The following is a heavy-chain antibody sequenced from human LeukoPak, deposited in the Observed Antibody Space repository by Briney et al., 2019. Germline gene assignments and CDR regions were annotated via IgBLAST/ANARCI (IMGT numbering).Heavy chain of an antibody. V-gene: IGHV4-61*02. J-gene: IGHJ4*02. CDR1: GVSISSGSYY. D-gene: IGHD3-22*01. CDR2: IYTSGST. Sequence: SETLSLTCTVSGVSISSGSYYWSWIRQPAGKGLEWIGRIYTSGSTNYNPSLKSRVTISVDTSKNQFSLKLSSVTAADTAAYYCARGYYYDSSGPLDYWGQGTLVTVSS. CDR3: ARGYYYDSSGPLDY.